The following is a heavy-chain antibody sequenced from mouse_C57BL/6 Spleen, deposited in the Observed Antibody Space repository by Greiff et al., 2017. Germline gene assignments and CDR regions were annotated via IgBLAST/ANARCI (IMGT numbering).Heavy chain of an antibody. J-gene: IGHJ2*01. D-gene: IGHD2-2*01. CDR2: LNPSNGGT. CDR1: GYTFTSYW. V-gene: IGHV1-53*01. CDR3: ESVTTMVTPVYFDY. Sequence: QVQLQQPGTELVKPGASVKLSCKASGYTFTSYWMHWVKQRPGQGLEWIGNLNPSNGGTNYNEKFKSKATLTVDKSSRTAYIQLSSLTSETSAVYFCESVTTMVTPVYFDYWGPGTTLTVSS.